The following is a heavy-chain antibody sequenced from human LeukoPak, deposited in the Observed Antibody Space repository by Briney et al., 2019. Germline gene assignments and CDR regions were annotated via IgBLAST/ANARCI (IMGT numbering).Heavy chain of an antibody. CDR2: IYYSGST. CDR1: VGSISSSSYY. Sequence: SETLSLTCTVSVGSISSSSYYCGWIRQPPGKGLEWIGSIYYSGSTYYNPSLKTRVTISVDTPKNQFSLKLSSVDAADTAVYYCATCAQYCYFWSGYRGYGFWFDPWGQGTVVTVCS. CDR3: ATCAQYCYFWSGYRGYGFWFDP. J-gene: IGHJ5*02. V-gene: IGHV4-39*01. D-gene: IGHD3-3*01.